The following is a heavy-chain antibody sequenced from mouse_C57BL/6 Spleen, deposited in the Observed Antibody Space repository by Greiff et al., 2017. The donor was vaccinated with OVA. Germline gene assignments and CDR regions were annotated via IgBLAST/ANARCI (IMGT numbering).Heavy chain of an antibody. CDR3: ERSPITTVGERAMDD. J-gene: IGHJ4*01. CDR2: IYPGSGST. Sequence: QVQLQQPGAELVKPGASVKMSCTASGYTFTSYWIPWVKQRPGQGLAWIGDIYPGSGSTNYNEKFKSKATLPVDTSSSTAYMQLSSLTSEDSAVSDCERSPITTVGERAMDDWGQGTSVTVSS. CDR1: GYTFTSYW. V-gene: IGHV1-55*01. D-gene: IGHD1-1*01.